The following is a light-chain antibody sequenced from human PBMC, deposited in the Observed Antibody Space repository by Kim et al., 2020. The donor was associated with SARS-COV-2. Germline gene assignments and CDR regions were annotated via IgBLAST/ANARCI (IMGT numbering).Light chain of an antibody. CDR1: QGFSSY. J-gene: IGKJ4*01. Sequence: ASVGDGVPITCRASQGFSSYLAWYQQKPVTAPKLLFYAASPLQSGVPSRFSGSGSGTDFTLTISSLQPDDFATYYCQQLNSYPLTFGGGTKVDIK. V-gene: IGKV1-9*01. CDR2: AAS. CDR3: QQLNSYPLT.